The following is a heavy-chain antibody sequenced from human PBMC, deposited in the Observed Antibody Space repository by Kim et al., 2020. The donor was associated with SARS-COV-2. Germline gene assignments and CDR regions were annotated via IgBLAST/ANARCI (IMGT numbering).Heavy chain of an antibody. Sequence: GGSLRLSCAASGFTFSGSTMNWVRQAPGKGLEWVACIRSNTSYFSSADSATVRFTISIDNAKTSLYLHLHIHRLEDTATSYCSRTPVHSGSGSAPSCNY. D-gene: IGHD5-12*01. V-gene: IGHV3-21*04. CDR3: SRTPVHSGSGSAPSCNY. J-gene: IGHJ6*01. CDR1: GFTFSGST. CDR2: IRSNTSYF.